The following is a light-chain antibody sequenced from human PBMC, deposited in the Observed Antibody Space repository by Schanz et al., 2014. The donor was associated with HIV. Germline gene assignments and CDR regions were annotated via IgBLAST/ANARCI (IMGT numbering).Light chain of an antibody. Sequence: QSVLTQPPSASGTPGQRVTILCSGSSSNIGSNFVYWYQRLPGTAPKLLIFRNSQRPSGVPDRFSGSKSGTSASLAISGLQSEDEADYYCAAWDDSLSGRVFGGGTKLTVL. J-gene: IGLJ3*02. CDR3: AAWDDSLSGRV. CDR1: SSNIGSNF. CDR2: RNS. V-gene: IGLV1-47*01.